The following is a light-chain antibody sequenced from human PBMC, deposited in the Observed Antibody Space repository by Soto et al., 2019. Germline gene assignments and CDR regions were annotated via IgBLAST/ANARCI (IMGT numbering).Light chain of an antibody. CDR2: DVS. CDR1: SSDVGGYNY. J-gene: IGLJ1*01. Sequence: QSALTQPRSVSGSPGQSITISCTGTSSDVGGYNYVSWYRQHPGKAPKLMIYDVSKRPSGVPDRFSGSKSGNTASLTISGLQAEDEADYYCHSYAGSYTRYVFGAGTKLTVL. V-gene: IGLV2-11*01. CDR3: HSYAGSYTRYV.